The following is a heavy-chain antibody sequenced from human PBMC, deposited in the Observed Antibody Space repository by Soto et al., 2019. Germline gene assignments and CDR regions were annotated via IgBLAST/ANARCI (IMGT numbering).Heavy chain of an antibody. CDR2: MNAKSGDT. CDR3: ARGNPFNYAGFDV. CDR1: GYTFSDFD. J-gene: IGHJ6*02. V-gene: IGHV1-8*01. Sequence: QAHLEQSGAEVKRPGASVKVSCKASGYTFSDFDINWLRQASGQGPEWMGWMNAKSGDTFFAQRFQGKFNMTWDTSLRKAYMEVGSLTSDDTAMYYYARGNPFNYAGFDVWGQGTTVAVS. D-gene: IGHD3-16*01.